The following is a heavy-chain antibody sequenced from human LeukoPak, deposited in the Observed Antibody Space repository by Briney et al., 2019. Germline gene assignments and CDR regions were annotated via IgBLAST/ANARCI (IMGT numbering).Heavy chain of an antibody. D-gene: IGHD6-19*01. CDR3: ARGRSSGWYRGVPFDY. J-gene: IGHJ4*02. V-gene: IGHV4-59*12. CDR1: GGSISSYY. CDR2: IYYSGST. Sequence: PSETLSLTCTVSGGSISSYYWSWIRQPPGKGLEWSGYIYYSGSTNYNPSLKSRVAISVDTSKNQFSLKLSSVTAADTAVYYCARGRSSGWYRGVPFDYWGQGTLVTVSS.